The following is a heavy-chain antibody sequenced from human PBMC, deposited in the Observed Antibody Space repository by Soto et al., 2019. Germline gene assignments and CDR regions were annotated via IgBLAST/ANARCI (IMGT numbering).Heavy chain of an antibody. J-gene: IGHJ4*02. V-gene: IGHV3-64D*06. CDR3: VKDRYVDY. CDR1: GFAFSNYA. CDR2: ISSNGGST. Sequence: VGSLRLSCSVFGFAFSNYAMHWVRQAPGKGLQYVSSISSNGGSTYYADSVKGRFTISRDNSKNTLYLQMSSLRLEDTAVYYCVKDRYVDYWGQGSLVTVSS.